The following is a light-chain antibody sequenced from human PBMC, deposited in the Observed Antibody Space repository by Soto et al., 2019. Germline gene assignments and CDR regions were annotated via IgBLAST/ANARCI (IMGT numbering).Light chain of an antibody. CDR1: SSNIGAGYD. V-gene: IGLV1-40*01. Sequence: QSVLTQPPSVSGAPGQRVTISCTGSSSNIGAGYDVHWYQQLPVTAPKLLIYGNSNRPSGVPDRFSGSKSGTSASLAITGLQAEDGGDYYCQSYDSSLSVVFGGGTKLTVL. J-gene: IGLJ2*01. CDR3: QSYDSSLSVV. CDR2: GNS.